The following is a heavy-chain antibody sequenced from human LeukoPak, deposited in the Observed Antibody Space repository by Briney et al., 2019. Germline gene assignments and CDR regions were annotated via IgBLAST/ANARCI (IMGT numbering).Heavy chain of an antibody. V-gene: IGHV4-61*01. CDR3: AGGECCSASSCSASLFDW. CDR2: IHNSGTT. CDR1: GGTSRYYSGGVARYY. Sequence: PSETLSLTCTVSGGTSRYYSGGVARYYWSWIRRSPGEGLECIGYIHNSGTTNYNPSLKSRATMSVDTSKGQFSLKLNSVNAADTAVYYCAGGECCSASSCSASLFDWWGQGTPVTVSS. D-gene: IGHD2-2*01. J-gene: IGHJ4*02.